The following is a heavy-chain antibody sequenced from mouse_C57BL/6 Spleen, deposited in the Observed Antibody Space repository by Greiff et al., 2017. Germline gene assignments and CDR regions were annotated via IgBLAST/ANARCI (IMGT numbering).Heavy chain of an antibody. Sequence: VQLQQPGAELVKPGASVKLSCKASGYTFTSYWMQWVKQRPGQGLEWIGEIDPSDSYTNYNQKFKGKATLTVDTSSSTAYMQLSSLTSEDSAVYYCARGPITVVEDYYAMDYWGQGTSVTVSS. D-gene: IGHD1-1*01. CDR3: ARGPITVVEDYYAMDY. CDR2: IDPSDSYT. CDR1: GYTFTSYW. V-gene: IGHV1-50*01. J-gene: IGHJ4*01.